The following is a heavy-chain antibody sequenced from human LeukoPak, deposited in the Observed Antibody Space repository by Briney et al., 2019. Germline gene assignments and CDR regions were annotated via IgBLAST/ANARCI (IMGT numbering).Heavy chain of an antibody. CDR1: GYTFTGYY. V-gene: IGHV1-2*02. CDR3: AKVSRYFDSFNY. J-gene: IGHJ4*02. D-gene: IGHD3-9*01. Sequence: ASVKVSCKASGYTFTGYYMHWVRQAPGQGLEWMGWINPNTGATNSAQSFQGRVTMTRDMSISTAYMELNRLRSDDTAVYYCAKVSRYFDSFNYWGQGTLVTVSS. CDR2: INPNTGAT.